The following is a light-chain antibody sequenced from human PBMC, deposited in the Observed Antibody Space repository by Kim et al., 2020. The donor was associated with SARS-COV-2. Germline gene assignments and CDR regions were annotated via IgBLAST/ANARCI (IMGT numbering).Light chain of an antibody. V-gene: IGKV3-20*01. CDR3: QQYGTSPWT. Sequence: TPGERATLSCRASQSGSGNNLAWYQQKPGRGPRLLLYGASNRASGIPDRFSGSGSGTDFTLTISRLEPEDVAVYHCQQYGTSPWTFGQGTKVDIK. CDR1: QSGSGNN. CDR2: GAS. J-gene: IGKJ1*01.